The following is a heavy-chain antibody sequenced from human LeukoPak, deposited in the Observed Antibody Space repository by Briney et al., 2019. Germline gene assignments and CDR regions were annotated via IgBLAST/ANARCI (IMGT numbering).Heavy chain of an antibody. J-gene: IGHJ4*02. Sequence: GESLKISCKGSGYSFTSYWIGWVRQMPGKGLEWMGIIYPGDSDTRYSPSFQGQVTVSADKSISTAYLQWSSLKASDTAMHYCARSEVGYCSSTSCSLFDYWGQGTLVTVSS. CDR3: ARSEVGYCSSTSCSLFDY. D-gene: IGHD2-2*01. V-gene: IGHV5-51*01. CDR1: GYSFTSYW. CDR2: IYPGDSDT.